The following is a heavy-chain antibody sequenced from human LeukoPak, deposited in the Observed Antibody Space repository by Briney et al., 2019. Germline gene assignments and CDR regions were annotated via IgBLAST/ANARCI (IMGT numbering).Heavy chain of an antibody. V-gene: IGHV3-30-3*01. CDR1: GFTFSSYA. CDR3: ARDSVRAATGFNFDY. D-gene: IGHD6-13*01. J-gene: IGHJ4*02. Sequence: GGSLRLSCAASGFTFSSYAMRWVRQAPGKGLEWVAVISYDGCNKYYADSVQGRFTISRDNSKNTLFLQMNSLRPEDTAVYYCARDSVRAATGFNFDYWGQGTLVTVSS. CDR2: ISYDGCNK.